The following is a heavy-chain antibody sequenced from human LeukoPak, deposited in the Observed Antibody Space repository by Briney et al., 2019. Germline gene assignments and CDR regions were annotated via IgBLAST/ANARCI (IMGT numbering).Heavy chain of an antibody. CDR2: INSDGSST. D-gene: IGHD3-10*01. V-gene: IGHV3-74*01. J-gene: IGHJ4*02. Sequence: GGSLRLSCAASGFTFSSYWMHWVRQAPGKGLVWVSRINSDGSSTSYADSVKGRFTISRDNAKNTLYLQMNSPRAEDTAVYYCARGGYYGSGSYYIWGQGTLVTVSS. CDR1: GFTFSSYW. CDR3: ARGGYYGSGSYYI.